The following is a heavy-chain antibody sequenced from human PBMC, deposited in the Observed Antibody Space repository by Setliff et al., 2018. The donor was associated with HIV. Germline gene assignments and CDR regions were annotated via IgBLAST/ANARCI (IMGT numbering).Heavy chain of an antibody. CDR2: ISHSGTT. CDR3: ARGYDFWSGKAPHWFDP. V-gene: IGHV4-4*02. CDR1: GASISSSYW. Sequence: SETLSLTCAVSGASISSSYWWNWVRQPPGKGLEWIGEISHSGTTNYNPSLKSRVSISVDKSKNQFLLKLNSATAADTAVYYCARGYDFWSGKAPHWFDPWGQGTLVTVSS. J-gene: IGHJ5*02. D-gene: IGHD3-3*01.